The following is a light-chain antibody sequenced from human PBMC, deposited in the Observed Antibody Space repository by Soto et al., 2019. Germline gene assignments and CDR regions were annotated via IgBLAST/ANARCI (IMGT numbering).Light chain of an antibody. V-gene: IGKV1-6*01. CDR1: QDIRTE. Sequence: AIQMTQSPSSLSASVGDRVTITCRASQDIRTELGWYQQKPGRAPQLMIYGSFNLQSGVPSRLSGSGSGTDFTLTINSLQPEDFGTYYCLQDSKYPRTFGQGTKLKIK. CDR3: LQDSKYPRT. J-gene: IGKJ1*01. CDR2: GSF.